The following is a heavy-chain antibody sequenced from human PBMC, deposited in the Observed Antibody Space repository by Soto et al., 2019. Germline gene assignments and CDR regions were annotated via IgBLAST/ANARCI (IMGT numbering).Heavy chain of an antibody. CDR1: GDSISTYY. Sequence: QVQLQESGPGLVKPSETLSLTCTVSGDSISTYYWSWIRQPPGKGLEWIGYIYYSGSTNYNPSLKSRVTISVDTSKNQFSLKLSSVTAADTAVYYCAGTEAPYGGNSSWGQGTMVTVSS. D-gene: IGHD4-17*01. J-gene: IGHJ3*01. CDR3: AGTEAPYGGNSS. V-gene: IGHV4-59*01. CDR2: IYYSGST.